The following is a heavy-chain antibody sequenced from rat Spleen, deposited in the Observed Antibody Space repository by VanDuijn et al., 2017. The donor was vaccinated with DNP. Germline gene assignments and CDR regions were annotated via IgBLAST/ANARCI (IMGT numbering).Heavy chain of an antibody. V-gene: IGHV5-25*01. CDR3: ARDDYGSYGAMDA. CDR2: ISPGGGNI. J-gene: IGHJ4*01. D-gene: IGHD1-3*01. CDR1: GFTFSNYY. Sequence: EVQLVESGGGLVQPGRSMKLSCAASGFTFSNYYMAWVRQAPTKSLEWVAAISPGGGNIYYRDSVKGRFTISRDNAKSTLYLQMDSLRSEDTATYYCARDDYGSYGAMDAWGQGTSVTVSS.